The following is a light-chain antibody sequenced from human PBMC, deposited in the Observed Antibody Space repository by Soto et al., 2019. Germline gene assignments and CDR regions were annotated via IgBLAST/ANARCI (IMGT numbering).Light chain of an antibody. CDR2: EVS. Sequence: QSALTQPASVSGSPGQSITISCTGTSSDIGSYTYVSWYQQHPGKVPKLMIYEVSNRPSGVSNRFSGSKSGSTASLTISGLQAEDEADYFCKSYAGSNTYVFGSGTKLTVL. CDR3: KSYAGSNTYV. V-gene: IGLV2-14*01. CDR1: SSDIGSYTY. J-gene: IGLJ1*01.